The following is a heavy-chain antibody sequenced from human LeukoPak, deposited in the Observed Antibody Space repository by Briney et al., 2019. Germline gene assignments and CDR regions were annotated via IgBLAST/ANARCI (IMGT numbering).Heavy chain of an antibody. Sequence: GGSLRLSCAASGFTFSSYGMSWVRQAPGKGLEGVSSISSSSSYIYYADSVKGRFTISRDNAKNSLYLQMNSLRAEDTAVYYCVRRYYHNWFDPWGQGTLVTVSS. D-gene: IGHD3-10*01. V-gene: IGHV3-21*01. J-gene: IGHJ5*02. CDR1: GFTFSSYG. CDR3: VRRYYHNWFDP. CDR2: ISSSSSYI.